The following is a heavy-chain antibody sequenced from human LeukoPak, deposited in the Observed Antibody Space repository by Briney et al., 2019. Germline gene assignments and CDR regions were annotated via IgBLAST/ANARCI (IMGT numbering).Heavy chain of an antibody. CDR1: GFTFDDYA. D-gene: IGHD3-9*01. V-gene: IGHV3-9*01. CDR3: AKDRRGTGYSEIDY. Sequence: GRSLRLSCAASGFTFDDYAMHWVRQAPGKGLEWVSGISWNSGSIGYADSVKGRFTISRDNAKKSLYLQMNSLRAEDTALYYCAKDRRGTGYSEIDYWGQGTLVTVSS. CDR2: ISWNSGSI. J-gene: IGHJ4*02.